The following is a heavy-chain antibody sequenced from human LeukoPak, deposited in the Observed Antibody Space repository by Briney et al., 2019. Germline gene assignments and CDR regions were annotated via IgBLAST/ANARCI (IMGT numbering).Heavy chain of an antibody. V-gene: IGHV3-33*01. J-gene: IGHJ4*02. CDR2: IWYDGSNK. D-gene: IGHD2-15*01. CDR3: ARGYTYCSGGSCYPYYFDY. Sequence: GRSLRLSCAASGFTFSSYGMHWVRQAPGKGLEWVAVIWYDGSNKYYADSVKGRFTISRDNSKNTLYLQMNSLRAEDTAVYYCARGYTYCSGGSCYPYYFDYWGQGTLVTVSS. CDR1: GFTFSSYG.